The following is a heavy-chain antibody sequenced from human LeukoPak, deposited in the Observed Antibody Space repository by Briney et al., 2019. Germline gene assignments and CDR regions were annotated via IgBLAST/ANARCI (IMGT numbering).Heavy chain of an antibody. V-gene: IGHV4-38-2*01. CDR2: IYHSGST. CDR1: GYSISSGYY. Sequence: PSETLSFXCAVSGYSISSGYYWGWIRQPPGKGLEWIGSIYHSGSTYYNPSLKSRVTISVDTSKNQFSLKLSSVTAADTAVYYCARPKWELSPDLFFDYWGQGTLVTVSS. CDR3: ARPKWELSPDLFFDY. J-gene: IGHJ4*02. D-gene: IGHD1-26*01.